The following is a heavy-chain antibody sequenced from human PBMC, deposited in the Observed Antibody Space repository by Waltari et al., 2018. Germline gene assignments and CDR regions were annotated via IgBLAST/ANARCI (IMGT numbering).Heavy chain of an antibody. Sequence: QVQLQESGPGLVKPSQTLSLTCTVSGGSISSGSYYWSWIRQPAGKGLEWIGRIYTSGSTNYHPSLKSRVTISVDTSKNQFSLKLSSVTAADTAVYYCASTLLWFGELPYYWGQGTLVTVSS. J-gene: IGHJ4*02. CDR1: GGSISSGSYY. CDR2: IYTSGST. D-gene: IGHD3-10*01. V-gene: IGHV4-61*02. CDR3: ASTLLWFGELPYY.